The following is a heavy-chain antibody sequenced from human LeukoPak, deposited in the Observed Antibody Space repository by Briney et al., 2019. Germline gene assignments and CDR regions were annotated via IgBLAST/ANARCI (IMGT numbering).Heavy chain of an antibody. CDR1: GGTFSSYA. CDR2: IIPILGIA. D-gene: IGHD1-1*01. V-gene: IGHV1-69*04. CDR3: ARHLVQLERRSDYGMDV. J-gene: IGHJ6*02. Sequence: SVKVSCKASGGTFSSYAISWVRQAPGQGLEWMGRIIPILGIANYARKFQGRVTITADKSTSTAYMELSSLRSEDTAVYYCARHLVQLERRSDYGMDVWGQGTTVTVSS.